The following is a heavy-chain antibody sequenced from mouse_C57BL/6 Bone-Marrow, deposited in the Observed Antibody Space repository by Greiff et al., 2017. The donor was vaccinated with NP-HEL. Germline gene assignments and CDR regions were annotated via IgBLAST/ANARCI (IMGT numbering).Heavy chain of an antibody. CDR3: ARRLGEGGFAY. J-gene: IGHJ3*01. Sequence: QQSCKASGYTFTSYGISWVKQRTGQGLEWIGEIYPRSGNTYYNEKFKGKATLTADKSSSTAYMELRSLTSEDSAVYFCARRLGEGGFAYWGQGTLVTVSA. CDR2: IYPRSGNT. CDR1: GYTFTSYG. D-gene: IGHD4-1*01. V-gene: IGHV1-81*01.